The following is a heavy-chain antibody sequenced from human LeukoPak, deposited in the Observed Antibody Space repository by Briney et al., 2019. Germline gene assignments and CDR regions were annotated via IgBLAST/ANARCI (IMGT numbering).Heavy chain of an antibody. V-gene: IGHV4-4*07. CDR1: GVSINTYY. Sequence: SETLSLTCTVSGVSINTYYWSWIRQPAGKGLEWIGRIYISGSTNYNPSLKSRVTMSLDTSKNQLSLKLSSVTAADTAVYYCARHVGSEQRLVPFDYWGQGTLVTVSS. D-gene: IGHD6-19*01. J-gene: IGHJ4*02. CDR2: IYISGST. CDR3: ARHVGSEQRLVPFDY.